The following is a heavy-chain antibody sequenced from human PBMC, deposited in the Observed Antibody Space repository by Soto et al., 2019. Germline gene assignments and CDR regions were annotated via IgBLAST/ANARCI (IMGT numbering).Heavy chain of an antibody. D-gene: IGHD3-16*01. CDR2: ISAYNGNT. J-gene: IGHJ4*02. CDR1: GYTFTSYG. V-gene: IGHV1-18*01. CDR3: ARINAGFDY. Sequence: ASVKVSCKASGYTFTSYGISWLRQSAGQGLEWMGWISAYNGNTNYAQKRQGRVTMATDTSTSTAYMELRSLGSDDAAVYYCARINAGFDYWGQGTLVTVSS.